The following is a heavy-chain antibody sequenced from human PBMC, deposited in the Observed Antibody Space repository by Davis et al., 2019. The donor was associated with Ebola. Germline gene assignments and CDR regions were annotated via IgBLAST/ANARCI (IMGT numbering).Heavy chain of an antibody. V-gene: IGHV4-34*01. CDR3: ARGGGFGGYGMDV. Sequence: MPSETLSLTRAVSGGSFSGYYWTWIRQPPGKGLEWTGEINYSGSTNYNPSLKSRVTISVDTSKNQFSLKLSSVTAADTAVYYCARGGGFGGYGMDVWGQGTTVTVSS. J-gene: IGHJ6*02. CDR2: INYSGST. D-gene: IGHD3-10*01. CDR1: GGSFSGYY.